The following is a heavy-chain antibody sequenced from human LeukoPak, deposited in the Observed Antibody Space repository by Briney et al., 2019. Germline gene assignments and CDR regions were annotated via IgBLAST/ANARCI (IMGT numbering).Heavy chain of an antibody. CDR3: AACSGGSCYGGYFDY. CDR2: INHSGST. Sequence: LRLSCAASGFTFSDYYMSWIRQAPGKGLEWIGEINHSGSTNYNPSLKSRVTISVDTSKNQFSLKLTSVTAADTAVYYCAACSGGSCYGGYFDYWGQGTLVTVSS. CDR1: GFTFSDYY. V-gene: IGHV4-34*08. D-gene: IGHD2-15*01. J-gene: IGHJ4*02.